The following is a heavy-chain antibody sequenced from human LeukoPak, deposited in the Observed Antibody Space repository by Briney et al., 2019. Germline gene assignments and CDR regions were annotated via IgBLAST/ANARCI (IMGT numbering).Heavy chain of an antibody. V-gene: IGHV3-23*01. CDR3: AKDRTFGIGEPNDY. CDR1: GFTFTTYA. D-gene: IGHD3-16*01. J-gene: IGHJ4*02. CDR2: ITNSGDST. Sequence: QPGGSLRLSCAASGFTFTTYAMTWVRQPPGKGLEWVSTITNSGDSTYYADSVKGRFTISRDNSKNTLYLQMNSLRAEDTAVYYCAKDRTFGIGEPNDYWGQGTLVTVSS.